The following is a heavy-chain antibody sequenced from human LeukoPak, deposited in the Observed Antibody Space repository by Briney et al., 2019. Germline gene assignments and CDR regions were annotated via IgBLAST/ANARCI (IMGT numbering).Heavy chain of an antibody. D-gene: IGHD6-19*01. J-gene: IGHJ1*01. Sequence: GGSLRLSCAASGFTFTTYWMNWVRQAPGKGLEWVATIKEDGSETYDVDFVKGRFTISRDNAKTSLHLQMNSLSAADTAVYYCSGGSGWTSEFWGQGTLVPVSS. CDR1: GFTFTTYW. CDR3: SGGSGWTSEF. V-gene: IGHV3-7*04. CDR2: IKEDGSET.